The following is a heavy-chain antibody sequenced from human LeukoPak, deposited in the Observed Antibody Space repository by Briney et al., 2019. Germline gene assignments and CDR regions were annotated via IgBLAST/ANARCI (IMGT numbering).Heavy chain of an antibody. D-gene: IGHD5-18*01. Sequence: GGSLRLSCAASGFTFRSYWMSWVRQAPPKGLEWVANIKQDGSEKYYVDSVKGRFTISRDNAKNSLYLHMNSLRAEDMAVYYSARDRYGYGYYGMDVWGQGTTVTVSS. V-gene: IGHV3-7*05. J-gene: IGHJ6*02. CDR3: ARDRYGYGYYGMDV. CDR2: IKQDGSEK. CDR1: GFTFRSYW.